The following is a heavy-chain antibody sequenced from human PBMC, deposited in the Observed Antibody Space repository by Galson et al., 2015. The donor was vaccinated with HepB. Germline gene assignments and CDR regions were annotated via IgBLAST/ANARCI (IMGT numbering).Heavy chain of an antibody. CDR2: IIPIFGTA. V-gene: IGHV1-69*13. CDR1: GGTFSSYA. Sequence: SVKVSCKASGGTFSSYAISWVRQAPGQGLEWMGGIIPIFGTANYAQKFQGRVTITADESTSTAYMELSSLRSEDTAVYYCAREMAARRQIAPRAFDIWGQGTMVTVSS. CDR3: AREMAARRQIAPRAFDI. J-gene: IGHJ3*02. D-gene: IGHD1-26*01.